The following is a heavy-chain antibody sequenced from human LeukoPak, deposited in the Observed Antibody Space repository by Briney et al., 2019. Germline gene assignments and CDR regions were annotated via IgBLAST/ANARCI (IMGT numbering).Heavy chain of an antibody. J-gene: IGHJ4*02. CDR3: AKDQGYGGGTHFDY. CDR2: IRGSGGST. V-gene: IGHV3-23*01. Sequence: EGSLRLSCAASGFTFSNYAMSWVRQAPGKGLEWVSAIRGSGGSTYYADSVKGRFTISRDNSKNTLSLQMNSLRAEDTAVYYCAKDQGYGGGTHFDYWGQGTLVTVSS. D-gene: IGHD3-16*01. CDR1: GFTFSNYA.